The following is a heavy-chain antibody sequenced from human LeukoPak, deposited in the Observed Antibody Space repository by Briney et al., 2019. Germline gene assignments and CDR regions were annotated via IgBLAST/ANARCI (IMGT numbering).Heavy chain of an antibody. Sequence: GGSLRLSSAASGFTFSSYGMHWVRQAPGKGLGRVGVIWYDGSNKYYADSVKGRFTISRDNSKNTLYLQMNSLRDEDTAVYYCARASYESSGYGAFDIWGQGTMVTVSS. CDR3: ARASYESSGYGAFDI. J-gene: IGHJ3*02. V-gene: IGHV3-33*01. D-gene: IGHD3-22*01. CDR1: GFTFSSYG. CDR2: IWYDGSNK.